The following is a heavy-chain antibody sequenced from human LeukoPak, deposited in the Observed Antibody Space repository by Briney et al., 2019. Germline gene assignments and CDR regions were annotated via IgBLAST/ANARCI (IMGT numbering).Heavy chain of an antibody. CDR3: ARLDRGYSYGIDY. CDR1: GFSFSNYW. V-gene: IGHV3-7*03. J-gene: IGHJ4*02. Sequence: GGSLRLSCAASGFSFSNYWMTWVRQAPGKGLEWVATIKQDGSEKYYVDSVKGRFTMSRDNAKNSLYLQMNSLRAEDTAVYYCARLDRGYSYGIDYWGQGTLVTVSS. CDR2: IKQDGSEK. D-gene: IGHD5-18*01.